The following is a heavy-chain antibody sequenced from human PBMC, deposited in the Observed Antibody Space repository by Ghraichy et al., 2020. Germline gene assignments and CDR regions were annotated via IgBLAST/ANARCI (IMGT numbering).Heavy chain of an antibody. Sequence: GGSLRLSCAASGFTFSSYAMHWVRQAPGKGLEWVAVISYDGSNKYYAESVKGRFTISRYNSKNTLYLQMNSLRAEDTAVYYCARDGLREQLTYYFDYWGQGTLVTVSS. J-gene: IGHJ4*02. V-gene: IGHV3-30*04. CDR2: ISYDGSNK. CDR1: GFTFSSYA. D-gene: IGHD6-13*01. CDR3: ARDGLREQLTYYFDY.